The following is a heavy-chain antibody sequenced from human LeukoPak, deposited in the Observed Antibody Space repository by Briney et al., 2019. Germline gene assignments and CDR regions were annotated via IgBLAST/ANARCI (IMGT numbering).Heavy chain of an antibody. V-gene: IGHV1-8*01. CDR2: MNPKSGNT. J-gene: IGHJ6*02. CDR1: GYTFTSYD. D-gene: IGHD2-2*01. Sequence: VSVKVSCKASGYTFTSYDINWVRQATGQGLEWMEWMNPKSGNTGYAQKFQGRGTMIRNTSISTAYMELSSLRSEGTAVCYCARSGVVIPAAMNYYYGMDVWGQGATVTVSS. CDR3: ARSGVVIPAAMNYYYGMDV.